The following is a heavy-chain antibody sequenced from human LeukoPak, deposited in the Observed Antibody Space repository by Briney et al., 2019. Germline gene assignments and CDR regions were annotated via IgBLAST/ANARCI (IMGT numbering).Heavy chain of an antibody. CDR2: IYYSGST. CDR1: GGSISSYY. Sequence: PSETLSLTCTVSGGSISSYYWSWIRQPPGKGLEWIGYIYYSGSTNYNPSLKSRVTISVDTSKNQSSLKLSTVTAADTAVYYCARHVAGSFDYWGQGTLVTVSS. V-gene: IGHV4-59*01. CDR3: ARHVAGSFDY. D-gene: IGHD6-19*01. J-gene: IGHJ4*02.